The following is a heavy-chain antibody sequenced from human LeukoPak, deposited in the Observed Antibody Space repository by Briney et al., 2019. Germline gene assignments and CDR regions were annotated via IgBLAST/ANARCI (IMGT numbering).Heavy chain of an antibody. D-gene: IGHD6-19*01. Sequence: GAPVKVSCKASGGTFSRNAINWVRQAPGQGLEWMGGIIPMFDTPNYAQKFQGRVTITADESTTTAYMELSRLTSNDTAVYYCARRDTSGWNNWFDPWGQGTLVTVSS. CDR3: ARRDTSGWNNWFDP. J-gene: IGHJ5*02. CDR2: IIPMFDTP. V-gene: IGHV1-69*13. CDR1: GGTFSRNA.